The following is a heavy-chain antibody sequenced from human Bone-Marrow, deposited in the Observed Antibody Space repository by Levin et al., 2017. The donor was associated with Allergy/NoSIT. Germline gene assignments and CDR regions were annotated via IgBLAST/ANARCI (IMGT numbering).Heavy chain of an antibody. CDR2: INHSGST. D-gene: IGHD6-19*01. Sequence: SETLSLTCAVYGGSFSGYYWSWIRQPPGKGLEWIGEINHSGSTNYNPSLKSRVTISVDTSKNQFSLKLSSVTAADTAVYYCARDMEIAVAITDVNTRKVVFYYGMDVWGQGTTVTVSS. J-gene: IGHJ6*02. CDR3: ARDMEIAVAITDVNTRKVVFYYGMDV. V-gene: IGHV4-34*01. CDR1: GGSFSGYY.